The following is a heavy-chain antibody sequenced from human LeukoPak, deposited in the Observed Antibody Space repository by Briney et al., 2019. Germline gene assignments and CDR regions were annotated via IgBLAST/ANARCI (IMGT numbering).Heavy chain of an antibody. CDR2: INHSGST. J-gene: IGHJ5*02. CDR1: GGSFSGYY. D-gene: IGHD2-2*01. Sequence: PSETLSLTCAVYGGSFSGYYWSWIRQPPGKGLEWIGEINHSGSTNYNPSLKSRVTISVDTSKNQFSLKLSSVTAADTAVYYCARRRFVVVPAAIGGRDNWFDPWGQGTLVTVSS. V-gene: IGHV4-34*01. CDR3: ARRRFVVVPAAIGGRDNWFDP.